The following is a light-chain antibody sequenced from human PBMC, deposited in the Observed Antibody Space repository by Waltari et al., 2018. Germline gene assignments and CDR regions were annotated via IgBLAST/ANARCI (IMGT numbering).Light chain of an antibody. CDR2: GNS. CDR1: SSTTGAGYD. V-gene: IGLV1-40*01. CDR3: QSYDSSLRV. Sequence: QSVLTQPPSVSGAPGQRVTIPCTGSSSTTGAGYDVHWYQQLPGTAPKLLIYGNSNRPSGVPDRFSGSKSGTSASLAITGLQAEDEADYYCQSYDSSLRVFGTGTKVTVL. J-gene: IGLJ1*01.